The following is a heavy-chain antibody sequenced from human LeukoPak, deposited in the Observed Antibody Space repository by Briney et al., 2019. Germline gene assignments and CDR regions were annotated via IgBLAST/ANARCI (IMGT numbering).Heavy chain of an antibody. CDR1: GGTFSSCA. V-gene: IGHV1-69*04. D-gene: IGHD2-15*01. CDR3: VYCSGGSCFASNWFDP. J-gene: IGHJ5*02. CDR2: IIPSLDVA. Sequence: GSSVKVSCKASGGTFSSCAISWVRQAPGQGLEWMGRIIPSLDVANYAQKFQGRVTITAYKSTSTVYMELSSLKSEDAAVYYCVYCSGGSCFASNWFDPWGQGTLVTVSS.